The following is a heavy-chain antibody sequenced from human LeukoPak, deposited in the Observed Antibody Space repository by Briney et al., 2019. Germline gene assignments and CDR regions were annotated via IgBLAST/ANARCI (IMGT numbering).Heavy chain of an antibody. CDR2: IYYSGST. Sequence: SETLSLTCTVSGGSISSSIYYWGWIRQPPGKGLEWIGSIYYSGSTYYNPSLKSRVTISVDTSKNQFSLKLSSVTAADTAVYYCARGRPRLRWYLSYYYYYMDVWGKGTTVTVSS. D-gene: IGHD4-23*01. CDR3: ARGRPRLRWYLSYYYYYMDV. V-gene: IGHV4-39*01. CDR1: GGSISSSIYY. J-gene: IGHJ6*03.